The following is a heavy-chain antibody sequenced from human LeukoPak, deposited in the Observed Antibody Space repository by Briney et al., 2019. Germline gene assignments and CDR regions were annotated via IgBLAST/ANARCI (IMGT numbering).Heavy chain of an antibody. CDR3: ARDSPYCSGGSCFRFDP. V-gene: IGHV1-69*05. CDR1: GGTFSSYA. D-gene: IGHD2-15*01. CDR2: IIPIFGTA. Sequence: SVKVSCKASGGTFSSYAINWVRQAPGHGLEWMGRIIPIFGTANYAQKFQGRVTITTDESTSTAYMELSSLRSEDTAVYYCARDSPYCSGGSCFRFDPWGQGTLVTVSS. J-gene: IGHJ5*02.